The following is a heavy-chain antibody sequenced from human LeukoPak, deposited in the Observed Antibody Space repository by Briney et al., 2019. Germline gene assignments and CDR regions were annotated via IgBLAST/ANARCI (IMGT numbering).Heavy chain of an antibody. V-gene: IGHV1-2*02. J-gene: IGHJ5*02. D-gene: IGHD6-6*01. CDR3: ARDPLRIAAHLIPVGP. CDR1: GYTFTRYY. CDR2: INPNSGGT. Sequence: ASVKVSCKASGYTFTRYYMHSVRQSPGQRLEWMGWINPNSGGTNYAQKFQGRVTMTKDTSISTANIELSRPRFSDQAVYYFARDPLRIAAHLIPVGPWGQGTLVTVSS.